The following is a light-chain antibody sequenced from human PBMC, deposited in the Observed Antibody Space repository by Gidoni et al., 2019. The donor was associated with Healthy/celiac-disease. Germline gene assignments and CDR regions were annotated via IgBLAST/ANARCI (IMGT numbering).Light chain of an antibody. CDR1: KFGDKY. V-gene: IGLV3-1*01. Sequence: SHEPTQPPSVSVSPGQTANITCSGDKFGDKYACWYQQKPGQSPVLVIYQDSKRPSGIPYRFSGSNSGNTATLTISGTQAMDEADYYCQAWDSTLGVFGGGTKLTVL. CDR3: QAWDSTLGV. CDR2: QDS. J-gene: IGLJ2*01.